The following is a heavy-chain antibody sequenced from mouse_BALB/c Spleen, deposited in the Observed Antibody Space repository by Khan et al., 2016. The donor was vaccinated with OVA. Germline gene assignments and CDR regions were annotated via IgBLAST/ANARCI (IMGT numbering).Heavy chain of an antibody. J-gene: IGHJ2*01. CDR1: GYTFTTYW. CDR3: TRDRIDY. Sequence: QMQLEESGAELAKPGASVKMSCKASGYTFTTYWMRWVKQRPGQGLEWIGYINPTSGYTDYNEKFKDRATLSADRSSSTAYMQLSSLTSEDSAVYYCTRDRIDYWGQGTTLTVSS. CDR2: INPTSGYT. V-gene: IGHV1-7*01.